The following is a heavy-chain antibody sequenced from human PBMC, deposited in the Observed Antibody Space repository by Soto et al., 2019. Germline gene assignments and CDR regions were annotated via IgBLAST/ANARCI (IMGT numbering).Heavy chain of an antibody. CDR1: GGAFNGYH. Sequence: SETLSLTCDVYGGAFNGYHWSWSRQPPGKWLEWIGEIRHSGSTDHNTALKRRVTISADTSTNQFSLRVRSGTAADTAVHYCARAGDDSASGVDVWGDGXTVTV. D-gene: IGHD3-16*01. J-gene: IGHJ6*02. V-gene: IGHV4-34*01. CDR2: IRHSGST. CDR3: ARAGDDSASGVDV.